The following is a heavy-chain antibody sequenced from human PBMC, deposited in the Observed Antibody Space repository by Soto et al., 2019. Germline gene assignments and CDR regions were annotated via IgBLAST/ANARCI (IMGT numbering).Heavy chain of an antibody. Sequence: EVQLVESGGDLVQPGGSLILSCAASGFTFSGSALHWVRQASGKGLEWVGRIRTKDYNYATAYTASVKGRFTISRDDSKKTAYLQMNSLTTEDTAVYYCTPFHGAYAAYWGQGTLVTVSS. D-gene: IGHD5-12*01. CDR2: IRTKDYNYAT. V-gene: IGHV3-73*01. CDR1: GFTFSGSA. CDR3: TPFHGAYAAY. J-gene: IGHJ4*02.